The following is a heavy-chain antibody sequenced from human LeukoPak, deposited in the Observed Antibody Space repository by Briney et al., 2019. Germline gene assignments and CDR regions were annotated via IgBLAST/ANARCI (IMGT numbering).Heavy chain of an antibody. V-gene: IGHV1-69*05. CDR1: GGTFSSYA. Sequence: GASVKVSCKASGGTFSSYAISWVRQAPGQGLEWMGGIIPIFGTANYAQKFQGRVTITTDESTSTAYMELSSLRSEDTAVYYCARGRDSSSRSGMRYRGGYYFDYWGQGTLVTVSS. CDR2: IIPIFGTA. D-gene: IGHD6-6*01. CDR3: ARGRDSSSRSGMRYRGGYYFDY. J-gene: IGHJ4*02.